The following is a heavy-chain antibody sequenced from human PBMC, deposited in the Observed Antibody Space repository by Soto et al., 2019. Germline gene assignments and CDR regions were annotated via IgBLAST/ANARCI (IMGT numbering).Heavy chain of an antibody. Sequence: VQLVQSGSEVKKPGASVKVSCKTSGYTFTNYGVSWVRQAPGQGLEWMGWINIYNGNTNYAQRFQGRVTMTADTXXRTAYMDLRNLRFNDTAVYFCARMARTAAAARWCYWGQGTLVTVSS. CDR3: ARMARTAAAARWCY. J-gene: IGHJ1*01. CDR1: GYTFTNYG. CDR2: INIYNGNT. D-gene: IGHD2-2*01. V-gene: IGHV1-18*01.